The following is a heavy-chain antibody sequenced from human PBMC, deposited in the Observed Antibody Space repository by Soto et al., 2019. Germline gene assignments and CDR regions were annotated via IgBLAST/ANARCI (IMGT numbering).Heavy chain of an antibody. Sequence: GASVKVSCKASGGTFSSYTISWVRQAPGQGLEWMGRIIPILGIANYAQKFQGRVTITADKSTSTAYMELSSLRSEDTAVYYCATDERSYYGSGSYKLAYWGQGTLVTVSS. J-gene: IGHJ4*02. V-gene: IGHV1-69*04. CDR1: GGTFSSYT. CDR3: ATDERSYYGSGSYKLAY. CDR2: IIPILGIA. D-gene: IGHD3-10*01.